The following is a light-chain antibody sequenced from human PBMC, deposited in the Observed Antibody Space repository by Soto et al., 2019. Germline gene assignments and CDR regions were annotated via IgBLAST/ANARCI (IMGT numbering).Light chain of an antibody. CDR1: LTIGDS. J-gene: IGKJ1*01. CDR2: GAS. Sequence: IRMTQSPSSLSSSVGDRVTISCRASLTIGDSLSWFQQKVGKPPTLLIYGASALQSGVPARFSGSASGTEFTLTISSLQPDDFAIYYCHQYNSYPWTFGQGTKVDI. CDR3: HQYNSYPWT. V-gene: IGKV1-16*01.